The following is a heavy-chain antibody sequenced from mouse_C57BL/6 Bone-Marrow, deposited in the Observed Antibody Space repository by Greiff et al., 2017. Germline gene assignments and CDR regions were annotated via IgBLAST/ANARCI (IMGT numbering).Heavy chain of an antibody. V-gene: IGHV1-69*01. Sequence: QVQLQQPGAELVMPGASVKLSCKASGYTFTSYWMHWVKQRPGQGLEWIGEIDPSDSYTSYNPKFKGKSTLTVDKSSSTAYMQLSSLTSEDSAVFYSAIWDKAWFAYWGQGPLATGSA. J-gene: IGHJ3*01. D-gene: IGHD4-1*01. CDR1: GYTFTSYW. CDR3: AIWDKAWFAY. CDR2: IDPSDSYT.